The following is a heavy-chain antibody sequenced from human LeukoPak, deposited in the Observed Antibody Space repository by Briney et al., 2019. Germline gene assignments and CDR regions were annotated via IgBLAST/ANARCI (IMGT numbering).Heavy chain of an antibody. V-gene: IGHV3-21*01. CDR3: ARDSAKLRGVTITYFDY. D-gene: IGHD3-10*01. CDR2: LSGGIGST. CDR1: GFTFSSYG. Sequence: GGSLRLSCAASGFTFSSYGMHWVRQAPGKGLEWVSSLSGGIGSTSYADSVKGRFTISRDNANNSLYLQMNSLTVEDTAIYYCARDSAKLRGVTITYFDYWGQGVLVTVSS. J-gene: IGHJ4*02.